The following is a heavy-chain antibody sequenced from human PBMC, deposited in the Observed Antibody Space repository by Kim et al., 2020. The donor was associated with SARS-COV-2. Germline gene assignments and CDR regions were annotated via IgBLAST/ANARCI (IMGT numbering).Heavy chain of an antibody. CDR3: ATSGSGNYYYYGMDV. Sequence: ESAKGRFTISRDNPKNTLYLQMNSRGAEDTAVYYCATSGSGNYYYYGMDVWGQGTTVTVSS. V-gene: IGHV3-30*03. J-gene: IGHJ6*02. D-gene: IGHD3-10*01.